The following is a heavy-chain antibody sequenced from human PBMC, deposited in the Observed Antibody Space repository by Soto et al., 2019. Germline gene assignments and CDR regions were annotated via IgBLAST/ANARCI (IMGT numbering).Heavy chain of an antibody. CDR2: INSDGGVT. J-gene: IGHJ4*02. CDR1: GFTFSSYW. D-gene: IGHD5-12*01. CDR3: AAVRNRAYDPAKYY. Sequence: QLVESGGGLVQPGGSLRLSCAASGFTFSSYWMHWVRQAPGKGLVWVSRINSDGGVTSYADSVTGRFTISRDNAKNTLYRQMNSLRAEDTAVYYCAAVRNRAYDPAKYYWGQGALVTVSS. V-gene: IGHV3-74*01.